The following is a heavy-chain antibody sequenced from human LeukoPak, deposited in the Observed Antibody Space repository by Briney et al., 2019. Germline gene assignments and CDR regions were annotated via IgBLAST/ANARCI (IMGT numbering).Heavy chain of an antibody. D-gene: IGHD2-15*01. CDR1: GFTLTSYA. CDR3: ARDVVVVAANSAFDI. CDR2: INSGSNYI. J-gene: IGHJ3*02. Sequence: PGGSLRLSCAASGFTLTSYAMSWVRQAPGEGLEWVSSINSGSNYINYADSVKGRFTISRDNAKNSLYLQMDSLRAEDTAVYYCARDVVVVAANSAFDIWGQGTMVTVSS. V-gene: IGHV3-21*01.